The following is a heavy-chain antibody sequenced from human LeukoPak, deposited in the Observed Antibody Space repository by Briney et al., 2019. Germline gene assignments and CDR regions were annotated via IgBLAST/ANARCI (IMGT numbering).Heavy chain of an antibody. CDR3: AKDGTLDSYCSGGSCYSGHYGMDV. J-gene: IGHJ6*04. Sequence: GGSLRLSCAASGFTFSSYGMHWVRQAPGKGLEWVAVISYDGSNKYYADSVKGRFTISRDNSKNTLYLQMNSLRAEDTAVYYCAKDGTLDSYCSGGSCYSGHYGMDVWGKGTTVTVSS. V-gene: IGHV3-30*18. CDR1: GFTFSSYG. CDR2: ISYDGSNK. D-gene: IGHD2-15*01.